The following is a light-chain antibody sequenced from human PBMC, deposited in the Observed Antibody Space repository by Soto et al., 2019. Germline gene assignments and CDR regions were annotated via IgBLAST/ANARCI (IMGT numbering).Light chain of an antibody. V-gene: IGKV1-9*01. CDR2: AAS. Sequence: DIQFTQSPSFLSASVGDRVTITCRVSQGISSYLAWFQQKPGRAPKLLVYAASTLQSGVPSRFSGSGSGTEFTLTISSLQPEDFATYYCQQRKDYPLTLGGGTKVDIK. CDR3: QQRKDYPLT. CDR1: QGISSY. J-gene: IGKJ4*01.